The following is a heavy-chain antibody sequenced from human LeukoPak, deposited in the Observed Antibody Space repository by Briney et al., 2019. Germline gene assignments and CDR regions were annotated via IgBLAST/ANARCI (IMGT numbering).Heavy chain of an antibody. D-gene: IGHD3-22*01. CDR2: IYYSGST. CDR1: GGSISSYY. J-gene: IGHJ4*02. V-gene: IGHV4-59*01. Sequence: PSETLSLTCTVSGGSISSYYWSWIRQPPGKGLEWIGYIYYSGSTNYNPSLKSRVTISVDTSKNQFSLKLSSVTAADTAVYYCASGYYYDSSGRFDYWDQGTLVTVSS. CDR3: ASGYYYDSSGRFDY.